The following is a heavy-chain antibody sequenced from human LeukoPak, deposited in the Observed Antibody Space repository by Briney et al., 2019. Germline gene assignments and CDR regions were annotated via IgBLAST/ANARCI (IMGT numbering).Heavy chain of an antibody. Sequence: PGGFLRLSCAASGFTFSSYGMHWVRQAPGKGLEWVAVISYDGSNKYYADSVKGRFTISRDNSKNTLYLQMNSLRAEDTAVYYCARQLVVPAAPPGCFDLWGRGTLVTVSS. V-gene: IGHV3-30*03. J-gene: IGHJ2*01. D-gene: IGHD2-2*01. CDR3: ARQLVVPAAPPGCFDL. CDR2: ISYDGSNK. CDR1: GFTFSSYG.